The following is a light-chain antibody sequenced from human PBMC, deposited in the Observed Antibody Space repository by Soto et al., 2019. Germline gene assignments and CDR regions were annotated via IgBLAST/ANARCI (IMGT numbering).Light chain of an antibody. CDR1: SSDVGGYNY. CDR2: DVS. CDR3: SSYTSSSTLV. V-gene: IGLV2-14*01. Sequence: QSALTQPASVSGSPGQSITISCTGTSSDVGGYNYVSWYQQHPGKAPKPMIYDVSNRPSGVSNRFSGSKSGNTASLTISGLQAEDEADYYCSSYTSSSTLVFGGGTKPTVL. J-gene: IGLJ2*01.